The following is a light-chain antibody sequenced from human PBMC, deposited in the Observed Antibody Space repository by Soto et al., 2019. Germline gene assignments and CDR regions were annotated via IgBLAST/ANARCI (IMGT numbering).Light chain of an antibody. CDR1: RSVNSNY. CDR2: GAS. J-gene: IGKJ4*01. Sequence: EIVMTQSPGTLSLSPGEGATLSCRASRSVNSNYLAWYQQKPGQAPSLLTYGASSRATDVPDRFSASGSGTGFALTISRLEPEDVAVYYCQQYISSPLTFGGGTKVDNK. V-gene: IGKV3-20*01. CDR3: QQYISSPLT.